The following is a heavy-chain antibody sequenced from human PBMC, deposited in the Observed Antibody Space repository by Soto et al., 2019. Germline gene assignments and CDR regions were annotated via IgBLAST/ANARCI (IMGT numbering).Heavy chain of an antibody. V-gene: IGHV4-30-2*01. CDR1: GGSISSSSYS. D-gene: IGHD1-7*01. CDR2: IYHSGST. J-gene: IGHJ5*02. Sequence: SETLCLTCTVSGGSISSSSYSWSWIRQPPGKGLEWIGYIYHSGSTYYNPSLKSRVTISVDRSKNQFSLKLSSVTAADTAVYYCARTESGTFDPWGQGTLVTVSS. CDR3: ARTESGTFDP.